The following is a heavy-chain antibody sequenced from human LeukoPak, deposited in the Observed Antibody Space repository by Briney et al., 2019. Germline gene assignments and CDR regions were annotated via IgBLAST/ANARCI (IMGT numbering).Heavy chain of an antibody. CDR2: INPSGGST. CDR3: ARDLRDGYYYYYYGMDV. V-gene: IGHV1-46*01. Sequence: ASVKVSCKASGYTFTSYYMHWVRQAPGQGLEWMGIINPSGGSTSYAQKFQGRVTMTRDTSTSTVYMELSSLRSEDTAVYYCARDLRDGYYYYYYGMDVWGQGTTVTVSS. D-gene: IGHD5-24*01. J-gene: IGHJ6*01. CDR1: GYTFTSYY.